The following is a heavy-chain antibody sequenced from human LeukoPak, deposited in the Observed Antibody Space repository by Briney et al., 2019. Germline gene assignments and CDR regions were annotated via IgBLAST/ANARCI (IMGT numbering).Heavy chain of an antibody. J-gene: IGHJ1*01. Sequence: GGSLRLSCAASGFTFSSYWMNWVRQAPGKGLEWVANIKEDGSSKYYVDSVKGRFAISRDNAKNSLYLQMNSLRADDTAVYYCAKDRYSSGWLGNFQHWGQGTLVTVSS. CDR1: GFTFSSYW. V-gene: IGHV3-7*05. D-gene: IGHD6-19*01. CDR2: IKEDGSSK. CDR3: AKDRYSSGWLGNFQH.